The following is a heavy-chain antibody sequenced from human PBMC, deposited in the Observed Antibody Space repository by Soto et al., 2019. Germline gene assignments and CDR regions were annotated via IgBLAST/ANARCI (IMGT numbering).Heavy chain of an antibody. CDR1: GYTFTGYY. D-gene: IGHD3-3*01. CDR3: ARALYRSGYYIHNWFDP. J-gene: IGHJ5*02. V-gene: IGHV1-2*04. Sequence: ASVKVSCKASGYTFTGYYMHWVRQAPGQGLEWMGWINPNSGGTNYAQKFQGWVTMTRDTSISTAYMELSRLRSDGTAVYYCARALYRSGYYIHNWFDPWGQGTLVTVSS. CDR2: INPNSGGT.